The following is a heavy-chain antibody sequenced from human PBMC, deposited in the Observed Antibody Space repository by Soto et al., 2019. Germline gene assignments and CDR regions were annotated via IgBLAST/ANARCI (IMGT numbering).Heavy chain of an antibody. CDR3: ARDFGSDATGYYGMDV. CDR1: GFTFSSYA. J-gene: IGHJ6*02. V-gene: IGHV3-30-3*01. Sequence: GGSLRLSCAASGFTFSSYAMHWVRQAPGKGLEWVAVISYDGSNKYYADSVRGRFTISRDNSKTLYLQMNSLRAEDTAVYFCARDFGSDATGYYGMDVWGQGTTVTVSS. CDR2: ISYDGSNK. D-gene: IGHD3-10*01.